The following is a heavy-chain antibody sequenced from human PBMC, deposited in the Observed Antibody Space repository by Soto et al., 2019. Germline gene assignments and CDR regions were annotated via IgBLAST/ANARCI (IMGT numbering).Heavy chain of an antibody. V-gene: IGHV1-18*01. CDR2: ISGYNGDT. CDR1: GYTFTSYG. J-gene: IGHJ4*02. Sequence: QVQLVQSGAEVKKPGASVKVSCKASGYTFTSYGITWVRQAPGQGLEWMGWISGYNGDTNYAQKFQGRVTMTTDTSTSTAYVELMTLRSDETAVYYCARECSYHDLDYWGQGTRVTVSS. D-gene: IGHD3-16*01. CDR3: ARECSYHDLDY.